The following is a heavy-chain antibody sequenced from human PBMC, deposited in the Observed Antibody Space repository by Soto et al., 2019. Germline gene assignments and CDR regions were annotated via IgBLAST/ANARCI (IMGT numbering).Heavy chain of an antibody. V-gene: IGHV3-11*01. D-gene: IGHD6-6*01. CDR3: ARDLSSSSDY. CDR2: ISSSGTTI. Sequence: QVQLVASGGGLVKPGGSLRLSCAASGFTFSGYYMSWIRQAPGKGLEWVSYISSSGTTIKYADSVKGRFSISRDNTKNSVYLQMNSLRDEDTAVYYCARDLSSSSDYWGQGTLVTVSS. CDR1: GFTFSGYY. J-gene: IGHJ4*02.